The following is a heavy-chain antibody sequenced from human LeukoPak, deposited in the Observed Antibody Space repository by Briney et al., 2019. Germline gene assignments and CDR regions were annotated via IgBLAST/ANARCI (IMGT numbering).Heavy chain of an antibody. CDR2: TNSDGSST. D-gene: IGHD2-15*01. Sequence: GGSLRLSCAASGFTLSSYWMHWVRQAPGKGLVWVSRTNSDGSSTSYADSVKGRFTISRDNAKNTLYLQMNSLRAEDTAVYYCARDCGGSCSDYYYYYGMDVWGQGTTVTVSS. CDR1: GFTLSSYW. V-gene: IGHV3-74*01. J-gene: IGHJ6*02. CDR3: ARDCGGSCSDYYYYYGMDV.